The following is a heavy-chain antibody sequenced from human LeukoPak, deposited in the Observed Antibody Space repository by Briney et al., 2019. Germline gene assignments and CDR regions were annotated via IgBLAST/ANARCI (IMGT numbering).Heavy chain of an antibody. Sequence: PSETLSLTCAVYGGSFSGYYWSWIRQPPGKGREWSGEINHSGSTNYNPSLKSRVTISVDTSKNQCSLKLSSVTAADTAVYYCARVPIVVVAATDYFDYWGQGTLVTVSS. CDR2: INHSGST. D-gene: IGHD2-15*01. V-gene: IGHV4-34*01. CDR1: GGSFSGYY. CDR3: ARVPIVVVAATDYFDY. J-gene: IGHJ4*02.